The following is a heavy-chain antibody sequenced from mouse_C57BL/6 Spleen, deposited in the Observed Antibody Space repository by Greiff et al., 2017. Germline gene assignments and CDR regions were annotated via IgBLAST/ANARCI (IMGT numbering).Heavy chain of an antibody. V-gene: IGHV5-6*01. CDR1: GFTFSSYG. Sequence: EVKVVESGGDLVKPGGSLKLSCAASGFTFSSYGMSWVRQTPDKRLEWVATISSGGSYTYYPDSVKGRFTISGDNAKNTLYLQMSSLKSEDTAMYYCARHEGVLRRGYFDVWGTGTTVTVSS. J-gene: IGHJ1*03. CDR3: ARHEGVLRRGYFDV. CDR2: ISSGGSYT. D-gene: IGHD1-1*01.